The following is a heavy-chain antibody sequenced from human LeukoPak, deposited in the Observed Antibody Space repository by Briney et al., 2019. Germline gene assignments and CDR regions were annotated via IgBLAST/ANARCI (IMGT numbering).Heavy chain of an antibody. CDR2: IKQDGSEK. Sequence: GGSLRLSCAASGFTFSSYWMSWVRQAPGKGLEWVANIKQDGSEKYYVDSVKGRFTISRDNAKNSLYLQMNSLRAEDTAVYYCARDLSDIVVVPAAIRYYYYGMDVWGKGTTVTVSS. CDR3: ARDLSDIVVVPAAIRYYYYGMDV. CDR1: GFTFSSYW. V-gene: IGHV3-7*03. J-gene: IGHJ6*04. D-gene: IGHD2-2*01.